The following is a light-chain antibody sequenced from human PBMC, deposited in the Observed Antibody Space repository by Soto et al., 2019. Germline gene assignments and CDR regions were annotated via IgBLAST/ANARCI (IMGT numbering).Light chain of an antibody. CDR3: QQYET. J-gene: IGKJ1*01. CDR2: KAS. Sequence: DIQMTQSPSTLSASVGDRVTITCRASQSISSWLAWYQQKPGKAPKLLIYKASSLESGVPSRFSGSGSGTEFTITISSLQPDDFANYYCQQYETFGQGTKVEIK. CDR1: QSISSW. V-gene: IGKV1-5*03.